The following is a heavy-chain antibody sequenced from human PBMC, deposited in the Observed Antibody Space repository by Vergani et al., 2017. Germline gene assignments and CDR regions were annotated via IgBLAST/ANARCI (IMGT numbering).Heavy chain of an antibody. J-gene: IGHJ4*02. CDR2: ISGSGGST. CDR1: GFPFSSYG. Sequence: EVQLLESGGGLVQPGGSLRLSCAASGFPFSSYGMSWVRQAPGKGLEWVSAISGSGGSTYYADSVKGRFTISRDNSKNTMYLQMNSLRAEDTAVYYCAKVRGYSAIQLWSSDFVYWGQGTLVTVSS. D-gene: IGHD5-18*01. CDR3: AKVRGYSAIQLWSSDFVY. V-gene: IGHV3-23*01.